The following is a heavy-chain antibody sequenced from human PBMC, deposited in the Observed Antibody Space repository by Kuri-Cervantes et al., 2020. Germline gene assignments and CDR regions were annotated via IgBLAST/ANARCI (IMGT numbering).Heavy chain of an antibody. D-gene: IGHD6-19*01. J-gene: IGHJ4*02. CDR2: ISGSGGST. CDR3: ARVPWTAVAD. Sequence: GGSLRLSCAASGFTFSSYAMSWVRQAPGKGLEWVSAISGSGGSTYYADSVKGRFTISRDNAKNSLYLQVNSLRAEDTAVYYCARVPWTAVADWGQGTLVTVSS. CDR1: GFTFSSYA. V-gene: IGHV3-23*01.